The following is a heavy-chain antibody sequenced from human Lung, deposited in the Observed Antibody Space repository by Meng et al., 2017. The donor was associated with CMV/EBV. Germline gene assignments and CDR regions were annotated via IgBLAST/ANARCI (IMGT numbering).Heavy chain of an antibody. CDR1: GYTFTNYY. CDR3: ARVEVGITSGDY. CDR2: INTSVGYT. J-gene: IGHJ4*02. D-gene: IGHD1-26*01. Sequence: QVQLVQAWAEVKKPGASVKVSCKASGYTFTNYYMHWVRQAPGQGLEWMGIINTSVGYTSHAQKFQGRVTMTTDTSTSTAYMELRSLRSDDTAVYYCARVEVGITSGDYWGQGTLVTVFS. V-gene: IGHV1-46*01.